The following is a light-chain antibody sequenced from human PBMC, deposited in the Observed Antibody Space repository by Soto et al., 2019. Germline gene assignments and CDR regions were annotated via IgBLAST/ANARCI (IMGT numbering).Light chain of an antibody. J-gene: IGLJ2*01. CDR2: LNNDGSH. CDR1: SGRSIYA. CDR3: QTWGTGIQL. Sequence: QLVLTQSPSASASLGASVKLTCTLSSGRSIYAIAWHQQQPEKGPRYLMKLNNDGSHSKGDGIPDRFSGSSSGAERYLTISSLQSEDEADYYCQTWGTGIQLFGGGPKLTVL. V-gene: IGLV4-69*01.